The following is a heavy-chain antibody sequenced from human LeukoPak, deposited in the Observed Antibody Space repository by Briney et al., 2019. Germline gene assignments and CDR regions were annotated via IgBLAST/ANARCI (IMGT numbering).Heavy chain of an antibody. D-gene: IGHD1-26*01. J-gene: IGHJ4*02. CDR1: GGTFSSYA. Sequence: SVKVSCKASGGTFSSYAISWVRQAPGQGLEWMGRIIPIFGIANYAQKFQGRVTITADKSTSTAYMELSSLRSEDTAVYYCASGDSGSYLAFYWGQGTLVTVSS. V-gene: IGHV1-69*04. CDR2: IIPIFGIA. CDR3: ASGDSGSYLAFY.